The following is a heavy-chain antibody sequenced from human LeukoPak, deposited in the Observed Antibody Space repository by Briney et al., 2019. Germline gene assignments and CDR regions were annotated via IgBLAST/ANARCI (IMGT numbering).Heavy chain of an antibody. CDR3: ARTMVRGVIFLDAFDI. CDR1: GFTFSSYW. Sequence: GGSLRLSCAASGFTFSSYWMSWVRQAPGKGLEWVANIKQDGSEKYYVDSVKGRFTISRGNAKNSLYLQMNSLRAEDTAVYYRARTMVRGVIFLDAFDIWGQGTMVTVSS. D-gene: IGHD3-10*01. V-gene: IGHV3-7*03. J-gene: IGHJ3*02. CDR2: IKQDGSEK.